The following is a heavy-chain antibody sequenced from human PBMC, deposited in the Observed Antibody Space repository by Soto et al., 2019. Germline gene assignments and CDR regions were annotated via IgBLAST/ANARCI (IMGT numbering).Heavy chain of an antibody. CDR3: ASDCSGGSCYPGMDV. D-gene: IGHD2-15*01. CDR2: ISSSGYI. J-gene: IGHJ6*02. CDR1: GFNFNSYT. Sequence: PGGTLRLSCAASGFNFNSYTINWVRQAPGKRLEWLSSISSSGYIFSTDSLRGRFSISRDNAKNSVYLQINSLRAEDTAVYFCASDCSGGSCYPGMDVWGQGTTVTVSS. V-gene: IGHV3-21*01.